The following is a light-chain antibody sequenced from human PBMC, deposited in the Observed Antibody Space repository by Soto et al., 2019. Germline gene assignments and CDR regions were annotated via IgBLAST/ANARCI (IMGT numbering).Light chain of an antibody. CDR2: DAS. J-gene: IGKJ5*01. Sequence: EIVLTQSPATLSLSPGERATLSCRASQSVSSYLAWYQQKPGQAPRLLIHDASNRATGTPARFSGSGSGTDFTLTISSLEPEDFAVYYCQQRSNWPSITFGQGTRLEIK. V-gene: IGKV3-11*01. CDR3: QQRSNWPSIT. CDR1: QSVSSY.